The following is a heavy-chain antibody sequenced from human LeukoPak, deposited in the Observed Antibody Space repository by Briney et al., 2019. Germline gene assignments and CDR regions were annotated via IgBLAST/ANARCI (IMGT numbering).Heavy chain of an antibody. D-gene: IGHD3-10*01. V-gene: IGHV3-74*01. CDR3: VRAAGNYYYGMDV. CDR2: VNGDGSST. J-gene: IGHJ6*02. Sequence: GGSLRLSCAASGFSFSNYWMDWVRQVPGRGLVWVSRVNGDGSSTSYADSVKGRFTISRDNAKNTLYLQMNSLRAEDTAVYFCVRAAGNYYYGMDVWGQGTTVTVSS. CDR1: GFSFSNYW.